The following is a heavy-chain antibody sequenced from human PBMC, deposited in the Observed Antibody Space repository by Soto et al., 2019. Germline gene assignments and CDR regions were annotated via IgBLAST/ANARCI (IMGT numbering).Heavy chain of an antibody. CDR1: GGTFSSYT. J-gene: IGHJ4*02. D-gene: IGHD5-12*01. Sequence: QVQLVQSGAEVKKPGSSVKVSCKASGGTFSSYTISWVRQAPGQGLEWMGRIIPILGIANYAQKFQGRVTITADKSTSTAYMELSSLRSEDTAVYYCARDNAGETTIRSYFDYWGQGTLVTVSS. CDR3: ARDNAGETTIRSYFDY. CDR2: IIPILGIA. V-gene: IGHV1-69*08.